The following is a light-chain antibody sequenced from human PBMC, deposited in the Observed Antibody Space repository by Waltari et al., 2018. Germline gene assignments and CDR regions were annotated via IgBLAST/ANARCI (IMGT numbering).Light chain of an antibody. CDR2: DVS. CDR1: KSDGGCYNY. V-gene: IGLV2-14*03. J-gene: IGLJ3*02. CDR3: KSYTGTGSWV. Sequence: QSALTQPASVSGSPGQSITISCTGTKSDGGCYNYVSWYQQHPGKAPKVIIYDVSQRPSGISNRFSGSKSGNTASLTISGLQADDEADYYCKSYTGTGSWVFGGGTKLTVL.